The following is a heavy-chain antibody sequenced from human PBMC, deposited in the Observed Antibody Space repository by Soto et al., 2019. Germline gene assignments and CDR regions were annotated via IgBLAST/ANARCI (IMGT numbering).Heavy chain of an antibody. Sequence: PSETLSLTCSVSGGSISYNSYYWGCIRQPPGKGLEWVGGIFYTGTTHYSPSLKDRVTISVDTSKNSFSLNLTSVTAADTAVYFCARLVVVAPVANAWGQGTLVTVSS. CDR1: GGSISYNSYY. J-gene: IGHJ5*02. D-gene: IGHD2-2*01. CDR3: ARLVVVAPVANA. CDR2: IFYTGTT. V-gene: IGHV4-39*02.